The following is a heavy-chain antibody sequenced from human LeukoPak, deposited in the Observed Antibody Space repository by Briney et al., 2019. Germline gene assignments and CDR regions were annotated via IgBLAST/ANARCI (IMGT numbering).Heavy chain of an antibody. Sequence: TPSETLSLTCTVSGGSISSYYWSWIRKPPGKGLEWIGYIFYSGVTNYNPSLKSRVTISVDTSKNQFSLKLSSVTAADTAVYYCARVYYDSSGPNALDYWGQGTLVTVSS. CDR3: ARVYYDSSGPNALDY. CDR1: GGSISSYY. CDR2: IFYSGVT. J-gene: IGHJ4*02. V-gene: IGHV4-59*12. D-gene: IGHD3-22*01.